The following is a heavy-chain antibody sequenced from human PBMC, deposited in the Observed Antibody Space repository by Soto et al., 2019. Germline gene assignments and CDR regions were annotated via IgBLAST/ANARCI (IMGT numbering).Heavy chain of an antibody. CDR3: ARPVTSPDHLDI. Sequence: QVQLAQSGAEVKKPGASVKVSCKSSGYIFSDYGITWVRQAPGQGLEWMGWISAYNGNTDYAQKFQDRLTLATDTSTSTAYMELRSLRSDDTALYYCARPVTSPDHLDIWGQGTMVTVSS. CDR1: GYIFSDYG. CDR2: ISAYNGNT. J-gene: IGHJ3*02. D-gene: IGHD4-4*01. V-gene: IGHV1-18*01.